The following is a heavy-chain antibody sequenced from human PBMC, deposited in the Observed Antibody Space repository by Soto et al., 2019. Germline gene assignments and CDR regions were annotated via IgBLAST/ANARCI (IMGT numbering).Heavy chain of an antibody. CDR1: GFTFSSYG. CDR3: ARSLLSGGWFGELYRSLPLHMDV. V-gene: IGHV3-33*01. Sequence: QVQLVESGGGVVQPGRSLRLSCAASGFTFSSYGMHWVRQAPGKGLEWVAVIWYDGSNKYYADSVKGRFTISRDNSKNTLYLQMNSLRAEDTAVYYCARSLLSGGWFGELYRSLPLHMDVWGQGTTVTVSS. D-gene: IGHD3-10*01. CDR2: IWYDGSNK. J-gene: IGHJ6*02.